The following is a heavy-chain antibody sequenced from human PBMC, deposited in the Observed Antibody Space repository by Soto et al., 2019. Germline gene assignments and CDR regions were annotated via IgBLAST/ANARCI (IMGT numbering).Heavy chain of an antibody. J-gene: IGHJ3*01. D-gene: IGHD1-1*01. CDR1: GLTISGKKY. CDR3: ATWNEREHAFDV. CDR2: LYDADGS. V-gene: IGHV3-53*01. Sequence: DVHLVESGGGLIQHGESLRLSCAAFGLTISGKKYVAWVRQAPGKGLEWVSALYDADGSFYADSVTGRFTTSSDSTKTTVYLQMNDLRPADTAVDYCATWNEREHAFDVWGPGTTVTISS.